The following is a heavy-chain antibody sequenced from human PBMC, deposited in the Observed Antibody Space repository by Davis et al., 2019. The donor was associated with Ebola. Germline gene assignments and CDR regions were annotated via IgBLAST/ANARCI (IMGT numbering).Heavy chain of an antibody. CDR1: GFNVSGNH. CDR3: ATTQWLREFDN. D-gene: IGHD6-19*01. CDR2: IYDQST. J-gene: IGHJ4*02. Sequence: PGGSLRLSCTASGFNVSGNHMSWVRQAPGKGLEWVSVIYDQSTAYADAVRGRFIISRDKSNNTLYLEMSSLRVDDTAVYYCATTQWLREFDNWGQGTLVTVSS. V-gene: IGHV3-53*05.